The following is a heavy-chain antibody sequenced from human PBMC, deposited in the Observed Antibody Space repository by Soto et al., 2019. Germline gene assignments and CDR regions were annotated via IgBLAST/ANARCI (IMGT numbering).Heavy chain of an antibody. CDR2: IYYSGST. J-gene: IGHJ4*02. V-gene: IGHV4-61*03. CDR1: GGSVSSGNYN. D-gene: IGHD3-10*01. Sequence: PSETLSLTCTVSGGSVSSGNYNWGWLRQPPGKGLEWIGYIYYSGSTNYNPSLKSRVTISVDTSKNHFSLKLSSVTAADTAVYYCARGSMVRGGPYFDYWGQGTLVTVSS. CDR3: ARGSMVRGGPYFDY.